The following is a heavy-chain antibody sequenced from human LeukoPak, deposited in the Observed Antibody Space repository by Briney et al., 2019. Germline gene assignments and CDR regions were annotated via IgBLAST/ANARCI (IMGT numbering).Heavy chain of an antibody. CDR1: GGSFSGDY. J-gene: IGHJ5*02. Sequence: SETLTLTCAVYGGSFSGDYWSWIRQPPGKGLEWIGDINRSGRAVYNTSLKSRVIISVDTSKNQFSLKVNSVTATDTAVYYCARHKIVITMLGVHRWFDPWGQGTLVAVSS. CDR2: INRSGRA. D-gene: IGHD3-3*01. CDR3: ARHKIVITMLGVHRWFDP. V-gene: IGHV4-34*01.